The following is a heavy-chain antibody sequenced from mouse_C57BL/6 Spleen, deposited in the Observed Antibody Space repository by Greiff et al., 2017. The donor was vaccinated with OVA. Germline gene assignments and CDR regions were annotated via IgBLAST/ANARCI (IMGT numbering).Heavy chain of an antibody. CDR1: GYAFSSYW. D-gene: IGHD2-4*01. V-gene: IGHV1-80*01. CDR3: ARGDYDYDCDY. Sequence: VQLQHSGAELVKPGASVKISCKASGYAFSSYWMNWVKQRPGKGLEWIGQIYPGDGDTNYNGKFKGKATLTADKSSSTAYMQLSSLTSEDSAVYFCARGDYDYDCDYWGQGTTLTVSS. CDR2: IYPGDGDT. J-gene: IGHJ2*01.